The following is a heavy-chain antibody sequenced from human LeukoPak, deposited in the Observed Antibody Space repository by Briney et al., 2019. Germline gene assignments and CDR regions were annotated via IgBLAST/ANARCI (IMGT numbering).Heavy chain of an antibody. CDR3: ARRAGSYLGYWYFDL. V-gene: IGHV4-4*09. CDR1: GGSISSYY. Sequence: SETLSLTCSVSGGSISSYYWTWIRQPPGKGLEWIGYMYTSGSSNYHPSLKSRVTISIDTSKNQFSLKLSSVTASDTAIYYCARRAGSYLGYWYFDLWGRGTLVTVS. CDR2: MYTSGSS. J-gene: IGHJ2*01. D-gene: IGHD1-26*01.